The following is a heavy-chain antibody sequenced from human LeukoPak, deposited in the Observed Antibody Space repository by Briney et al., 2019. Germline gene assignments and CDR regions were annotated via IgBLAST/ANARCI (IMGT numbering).Heavy chain of an antibody. CDR2: ISGSGGTT. Sequence: GGSLRLSCAASGFTFSTYAMSWVRQAPGKGLDWVSAISGSGGTTYYADSVKGRFTISRDNSKNTLYLQMNSLRGEDTSVYYCATLDSYGSYNFDYWGQGTLVTVSS. CDR1: GFTFSTYA. D-gene: IGHD5-18*01. J-gene: IGHJ4*02. V-gene: IGHV3-23*01. CDR3: ATLDSYGSYNFDY.